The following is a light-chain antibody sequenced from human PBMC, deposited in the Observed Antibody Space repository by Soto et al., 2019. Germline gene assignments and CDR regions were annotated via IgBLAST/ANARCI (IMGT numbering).Light chain of an antibody. J-gene: IGKJ3*01. V-gene: IGKV1-9*01. Sequence: DIQLTQSPSFLSASVGDRVTITCRASQGISSYLAWYQQKPGKAPKLLIYKASTLQSGVPSRFSGSGSGTEFTLPISSLQPEDFATYYCQQVNSYPFTFGPGTKVDIK. CDR1: QGISSY. CDR3: QQVNSYPFT. CDR2: KAS.